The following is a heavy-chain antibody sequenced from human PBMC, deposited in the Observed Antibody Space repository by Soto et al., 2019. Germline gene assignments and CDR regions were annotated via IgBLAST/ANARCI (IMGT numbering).Heavy chain of an antibody. J-gene: IGHJ5*01. Sequence: QVQLVQSGAEVKNPGASVKVSCTSSGYHFISYGISWLRQAPGQGLEWMGWISPYNGHAEYAQKMQGIVPLTAATSPSRAYMALTSLTSVDTAVYYCARDRAASANDWFYTSGHGTLVIVFS. D-gene: IGHD6-13*01. CDR2: ISPYNGHA. V-gene: IGHV1-18*01. CDR1: GYHFISYG. CDR3: ARDRAASANDWFYT.